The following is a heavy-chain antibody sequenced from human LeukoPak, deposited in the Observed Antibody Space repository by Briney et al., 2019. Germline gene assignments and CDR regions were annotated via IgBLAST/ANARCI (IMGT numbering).Heavy chain of an antibody. CDR3: ARVRWLHQGYYFDY. CDR2: IYYSGST. CDR1: GGSISSYY. Sequence: SETLSLTCTVSGGSISSYYWSWIRQPAGKGLEWIGYIYYSGSTNYNPSLKSRVTISVDTSKNQFSLKLSSVTAADTAVYYCARVRWLHQGYYFDYWGQGTLVTVSS. D-gene: IGHD5-24*01. V-gene: IGHV4-59*01. J-gene: IGHJ4*02.